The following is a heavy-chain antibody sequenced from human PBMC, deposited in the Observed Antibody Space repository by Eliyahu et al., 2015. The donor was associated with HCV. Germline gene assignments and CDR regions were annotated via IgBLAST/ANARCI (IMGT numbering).Heavy chain of an antibody. D-gene: IGHD6-13*01. V-gene: IGHV1-69*04. CDR1: GGTLXXYA. CDR3: ARSLGGIAAAGNWFDP. J-gene: IGHJ5*02. Sequence: QVQLVQSGAEVKNPGSSXKVSCXASGGTLXXYAISXVRQAPGQGLEWMGRIILVAGIVNYAQNFQGRVTITADISTRTAYMELSSLRSDDTAVYYCARSLGGIAAAGNWFDPWGQGTLVTVSS. CDR2: IILVAGIV.